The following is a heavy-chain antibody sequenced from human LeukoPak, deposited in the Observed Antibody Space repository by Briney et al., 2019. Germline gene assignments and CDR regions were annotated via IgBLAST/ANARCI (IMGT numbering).Heavy chain of an antibody. CDR1: GLTFNIYG. CDR2: IRNDGRDK. J-gene: IGHJ4*02. Sequence: GGSLRLSCAASGLTFNIYGMHWVRQAPGKGLEWVAFIRNDGRDKYYVDSVKGRFTISRDNSRNTLYLQMNSLKTEDTAVYYCAKDVAQYFDYWGQGTLVTVSS. CDR3: AKDVAQYFDY. V-gene: IGHV3-30*02.